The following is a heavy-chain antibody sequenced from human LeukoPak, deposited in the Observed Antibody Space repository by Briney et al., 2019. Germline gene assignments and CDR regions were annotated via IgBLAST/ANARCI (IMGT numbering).Heavy chain of an antibody. CDR1: GSMYNYY. V-gene: IGHV4-59*08. J-gene: IGHJ4*02. CDR2: IHYNGIT. D-gene: IGHD1-26*01. Sequence: SETLSLTCTVSGSMYNYYWSWIRQPPGKGLEWIGYIHYNGITNYNPSLKSRVTMSLDASKNQVSLKLNSVTAADTAVYYCARHISSGGAYAHFDYWGQGTLVTVSS. CDR3: ARHISSGGAYAHFDY.